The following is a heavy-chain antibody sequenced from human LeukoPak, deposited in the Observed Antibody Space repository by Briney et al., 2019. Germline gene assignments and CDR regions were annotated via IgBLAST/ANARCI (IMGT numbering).Heavy chain of an antibody. CDR3: AATYYDILTGYTVGLYDY. Sequence: PGGSLRLSCAASGFTFSSYAMSWVRQPPGKGLEWIGYIYYSGSTNYNPSLKSRVTISVDTSKNQFSLKLSSVNAADTAVYYCAATYYDILTGYTVGLYDYWGQGTLVTVSS. CDR2: IYYSGST. CDR1: GFTFSSYA. V-gene: IGHV4-59*01. D-gene: IGHD3-9*01. J-gene: IGHJ4*02.